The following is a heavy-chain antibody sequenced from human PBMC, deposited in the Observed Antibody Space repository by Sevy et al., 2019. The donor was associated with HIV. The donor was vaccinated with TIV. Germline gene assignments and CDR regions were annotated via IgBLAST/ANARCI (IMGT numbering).Heavy chain of an antibody. V-gene: IGHV3-21*04. CDR1: GFTFRTYS. D-gene: IGHD3-3*01. Sequence: GGSLRLSCAASGFTFRTYSMNWVRQAPGKGLEWLSSISDDSRYIYYSDSVKGRFTISRANAKNFLFLQMNNLRVEDTAFYYCARGFSVFGVVSGIDYWGQGNLVTVSS. CDR3: ARGFSVFGVVSGIDY. J-gene: IGHJ4*02. CDR2: ISDDSRYI.